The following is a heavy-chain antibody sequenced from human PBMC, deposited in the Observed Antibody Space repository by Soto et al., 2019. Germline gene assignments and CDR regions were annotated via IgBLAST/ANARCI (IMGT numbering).Heavy chain of an antibody. CDR3: ASGRGEGEY. CDR2: INQDESEK. D-gene: IGHD1-26*01. J-gene: IGHJ4*02. Sequence: ESGGGLVQPGGSLRLSCAASGFTFSTYWMTWVRQAPGKGLEWVANINQDESEKYYVDSVKGRFTISRDNAKNSLYLQMNSLRAADRAVYYCASGRGEGEYWGQGTLVTVSS. CDR1: GFTFSTYW. V-gene: IGHV3-7*05.